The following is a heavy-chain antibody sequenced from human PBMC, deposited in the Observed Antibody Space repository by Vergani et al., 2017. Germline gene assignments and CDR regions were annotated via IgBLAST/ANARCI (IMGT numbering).Heavy chain of an antibody. V-gene: IGHV1-69*04. CDR2: IIPILGLA. CDR1: GGTFSSYA. D-gene: IGHD5-12*01. CDR3: ARDRRMPITYYYYGMDV. J-gene: IGHJ6*02. Sequence: QVQLVHSGAEVKKPGSSVKVSCKASGGTFSSYAISWVRQAPGQGLEWRGRIIPILGLANYAQKFQGRVTITADKSTSTAYMELSSLRAADTAVYYCARDRRMPITYYYYGMDVWGQGTTVTVSS.